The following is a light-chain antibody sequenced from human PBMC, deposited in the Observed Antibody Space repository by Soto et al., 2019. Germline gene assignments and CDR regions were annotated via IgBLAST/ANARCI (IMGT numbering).Light chain of an antibody. Sequence: DIQMTQSPSTLSASVGDRVTITCRASQSISSWLAWYQQKPGKAPKLLIYKASSLESGVPSSFSGSGSGTEFTLTISSLQPADVAGYYCQQYKSYPWTFGQGTKVEIK. CDR3: QQYKSYPWT. CDR1: QSISSW. J-gene: IGKJ1*01. V-gene: IGKV1-5*03. CDR2: KAS.